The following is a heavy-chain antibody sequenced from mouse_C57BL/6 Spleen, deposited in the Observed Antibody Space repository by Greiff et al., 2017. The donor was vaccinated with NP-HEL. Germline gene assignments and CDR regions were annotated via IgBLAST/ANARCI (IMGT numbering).Heavy chain of an antibody. V-gene: IGHV1-82*01. Sequence: QVQLQQSGPELVKPGASVKISCKASGYAFSSSWMNWVKQRPGKGLEWIGRIYPGDGDTNYNGKFKGKATLTADKSSSTAYMQLSNLTSEDSAVYFCARVITTVVDGAMDYWGQGTSVTVSS. J-gene: IGHJ4*01. D-gene: IGHD1-1*01. CDR2: IYPGDGDT. CDR1: GYAFSSSW. CDR3: ARVITTVVDGAMDY.